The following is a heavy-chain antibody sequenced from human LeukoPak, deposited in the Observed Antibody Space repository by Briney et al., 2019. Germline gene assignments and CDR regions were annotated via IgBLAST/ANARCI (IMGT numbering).Heavy chain of an antibody. Sequence: PGGSLRLSCAASGFTFSSYSFNWFRQAPGKGLEWVSFISSSSITIYYADSVKGRFTISRDNAEKSLYLQMNSLRAEDTAVYYCARDRGGSYSAIDYWGQGTLVTVSS. D-gene: IGHD2-15*01. CDR1: GFTFSSYS. V-gene: IGHV3-48*04. J-gene: IGHJ4*02. CDR3: ARDRGGSYSAIDY. CDR2: ISSSSITI.